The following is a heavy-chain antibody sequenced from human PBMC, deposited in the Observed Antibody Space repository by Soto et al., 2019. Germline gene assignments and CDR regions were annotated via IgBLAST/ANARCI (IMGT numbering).Heavy chain of an antibody. CDR1: GYSFTSYW. CDR2: IYPGDSNT. D-gene: IGHD2-8*01. Sequence: GESLKISCKGSGYSFTSYWIGWVRQMPGKGLEWMGIIYPGDSNTKYSPSFQGQVTISADKSISTAYLHWNNLGASDTAMYYCVRLIGGYFNGVSYGPGMLDTWGQETLVTVSS. J-gene: IGHJ5*02. CDR3: VRLIGGYFNGVSYGPGMLDT. V-gene: IGHV5-51*01.